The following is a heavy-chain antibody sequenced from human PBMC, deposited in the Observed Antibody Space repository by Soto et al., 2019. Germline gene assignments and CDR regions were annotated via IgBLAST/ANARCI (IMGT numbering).Heavy chain of an antibody. J-gene: IGHJ4*02. CDR3: ARASGLELPFYYFDY. CDR2: IYHSGST. D-gene: IGHD3-10*01. CDR1: GGSISSGGYS. V-gene: IGHV4-30-2*01. Sequence: SETLSLTCAVSGGSISSGGYSWSWIRQPPGKGLEWIGYIYHSGSTYYNPSLKSRVTISVDRSKNQFSLKLSSVTAADTAVYYCARASGLELPFYYFDYWGQGTLVTVSS.